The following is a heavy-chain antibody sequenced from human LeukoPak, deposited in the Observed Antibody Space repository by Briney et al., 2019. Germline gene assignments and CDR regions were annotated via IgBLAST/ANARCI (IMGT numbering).Heavy chain of an antibody. CDR1: GFTFSSYG. D-gene: IGHD2-2*01. J-gene: IGHJ6*02. CDR2: RTYDGSNK. CDR3: AKDRDQLLYYYYGMDV. V-gene: IGHV3-30*18. Sequence: PGRSLRLSYAASGFTFSSYGMHWVRQAPGKGLEWVAGRTYDGSNKHYADSVKGRFTISRDNSKNTLYLQMNSLRAEDTAVYYGAKDRDQLLYYYYGMDVWGQGTTVTVSS.